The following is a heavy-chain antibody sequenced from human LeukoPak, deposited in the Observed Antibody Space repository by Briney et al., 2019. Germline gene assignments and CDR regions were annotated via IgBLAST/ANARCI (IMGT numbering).Heavy chain of an antibody. J-gene: IGHJ4*02. CDR3: AKGRPVRTSGWYFFDF. V-gene: IGHV3-23*01. D-gene: IGHD6-19*01. Sequence: GGSLSLSCAASGFTFDDYGMSWVRQAPGKGLEWVSLITKDGSNTFYEDPVKGRFTISRDNSKNALYLQMTDLRVEDTAVYYCAKGRPVRTSGWYFFDFWGQGTLVPVSS. CDR1: GFTFDDYG. CDR2: ITKDGSNT.